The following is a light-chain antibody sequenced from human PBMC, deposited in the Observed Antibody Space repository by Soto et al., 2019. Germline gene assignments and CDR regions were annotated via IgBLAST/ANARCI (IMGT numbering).Light chain of an antibody. Sequence: EIVLTQSPGTLSLSPGERATLSCRASQTISNTFLAWYQQRPGQAPRLLIYGASGRAAGIPDRFSGSGSGTDFTLTISSLQSEDVAVYYCQQYDNWPPYTFGQGTKV. CDR1: QTISNTF. CDR2: GAS. J-gene: IGKJ2*01. CDR3: QQYDNWPPYT. V-gene: IGKV3-20*01.